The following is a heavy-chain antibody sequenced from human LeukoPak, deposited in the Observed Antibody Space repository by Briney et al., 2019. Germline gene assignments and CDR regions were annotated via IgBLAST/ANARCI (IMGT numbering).Heavy chain of an antibody. Sequence: GGSLRLSCVASGFTFSSYEMNWVRQAPGKGLEWVSYISNSGSTIYYADSVKGRFTISRDNAKNSLYLQMNSLRAEDTAVYYCARGENNYGYYYFDYWGQGTLVTVSS. V-gene: IGHV3-48*03. J-gene: IGHJ4*02. CDR3: ARGENNYGYYYFDY. D-gene: IGHD5-18*01. CDR2: ISNSGSTI. CDR1: GFTFSSYE.